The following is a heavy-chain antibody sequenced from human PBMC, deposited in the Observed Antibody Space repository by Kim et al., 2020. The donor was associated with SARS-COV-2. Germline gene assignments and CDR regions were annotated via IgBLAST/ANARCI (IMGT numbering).Heavy chain of an antibody. J-gene: IGHJ6*02. CDR3: ARSYYYGSGSSPYYGMDV. V-gene: IGHV3-64*01. D-gene: IGHD3-10*01. Sequence: VKGRFTISRDNSKNTLYLQMGSLRAEDMAVYYCARSYYYGSGSSPYYGMDVWGQGTTVTVSS.